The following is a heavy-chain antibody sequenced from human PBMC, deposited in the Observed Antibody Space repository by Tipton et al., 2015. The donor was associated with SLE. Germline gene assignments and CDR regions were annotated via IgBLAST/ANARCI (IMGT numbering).Heavy chain of an antibody. D-gene: IGHD2-8*02. Sequence: TLSLTCTVSSGSVSSGAYYWSWIRQHPGKGLEWIGYVFSSGTTYYNPSLQGRLSMSLDTSKNQLSLQLSSVTSADTAVYYCARGSCSGGVCYIDYWGQGTLVTVSS. V-gene: IGHV4-31*03. CDR2: VFSSGTT. CDR1: SGSVSSGAYY. CDR3: ARGSCSGGVCYIDY. J-gene: IGHJ4*02.